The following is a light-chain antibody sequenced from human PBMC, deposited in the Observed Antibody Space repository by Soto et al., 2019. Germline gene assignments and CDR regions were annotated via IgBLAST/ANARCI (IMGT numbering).Light chain of an antibody. V-gene: IGKV1-9*01. Sequence: IQLTQSPSSLSASIGDRVTITCRASQAINTYLAWYQQSPGRAPRLLIYLTSTLHTGVPSRFSGSGSGTEFSLTISSLQPEDFATYYCQQLDSDPPWTFGQGTRVEI. CDR1: QAINTY. J-gene: IGKJ1*01. CDR3: QQLDSDPPWT. CDR2: LTS.